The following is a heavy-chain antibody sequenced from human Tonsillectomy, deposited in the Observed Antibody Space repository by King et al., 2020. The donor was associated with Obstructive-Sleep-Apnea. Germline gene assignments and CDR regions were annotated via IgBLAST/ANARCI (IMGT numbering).Heavy chain of an antibody. CDR2: IYYNGAT. CDR3: ASRTFMVRGVEF. J-gene: IGHJ4*02. CDR1: GASISSYY. V-gene: IGHV4-59*01. D-gene: IGHD3-10*01. Sequence: QMQLQESGPGLVKPSETLSLTCIVSGASISSYYWSWIRQPPGKGLEWIGHIYYNGATNYNPSLKSRVTISVDTSKNQFSLNVSSVTAADTALYYCASRTFMVRGVEFWGQGTLVTVSS.